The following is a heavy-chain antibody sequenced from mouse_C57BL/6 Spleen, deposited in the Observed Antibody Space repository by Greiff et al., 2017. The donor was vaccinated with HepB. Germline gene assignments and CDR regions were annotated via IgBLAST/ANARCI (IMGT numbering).Heavy chain of an antibody. CDR3: ARGYYYGSSYRGAMDY. D-gene: IGHD1-1*01. V-gene: IGHV5-17*01. Sequence: EVQVVESGGGLVKPGGSLKLSCAASGFTFSDYGMHWVRQAPEKGLEWVAYISSGSSTIYYADTVKGRFTISRDNAKNTLFLQMTSLRSEDTAMYYCARGYYYGSSYRGAMDYWGQGTSVTVSS. J-gene: IGHJ4*01. CDR2: ISSGSSTI. CDR1: GFTFSDYG.